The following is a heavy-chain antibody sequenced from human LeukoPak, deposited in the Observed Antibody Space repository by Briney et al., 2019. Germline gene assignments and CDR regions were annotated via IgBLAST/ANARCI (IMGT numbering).Heavy chain of an antibody. D-gene: IGHD1-1*01. V-gene: IGHV3-48*03. CDR3: ARYNGWYYSDY. J-gene: IGHJ4*02. CDR2: ISSRGSTK. CDR1: GFTFSNNE. Sequence: GGSLRLSCAASGFTFSNNEMSWVRQAPGKGLEWVSYISSRGSTKYYADSMKGRFTISRDNAKNSLYLQMNSLRAEDTAVYFCARYNGWYYSDYWGQGTLVTVSS.